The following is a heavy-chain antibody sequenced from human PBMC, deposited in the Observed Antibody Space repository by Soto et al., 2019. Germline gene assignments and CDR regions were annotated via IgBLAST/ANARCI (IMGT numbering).Heavy chain of an antibody. CDR3: AKDLLGYCSSTSCYDWFDP. D-gene: IGHD2-2*01. CDR2: ISGSGGST. J-gene: IGHJ5*02. Sequence: EGSLRLSCAASGFTFSSYAMSWVRQAPGKGLEWVSAISGSGGSTYYADSVKGRFTISRDNSKNTLYLQMNSLRAEDTAVYYCAKDLLGYCSSTSCYDWFDPWGQGTLVTVSS. CDR1: GFTFSSYA. V-gene: IGHV3-23*01.